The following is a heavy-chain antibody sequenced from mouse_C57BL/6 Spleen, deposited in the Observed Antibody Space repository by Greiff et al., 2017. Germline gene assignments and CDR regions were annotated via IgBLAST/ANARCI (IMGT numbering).Heavy chain of an antibody. J-gene: IGHJ1*03. CDR3: ARESSLDV. CDR2: INPNNGGT. Sequence: EVQLQQSGPELVKPGASVKISCKASGYTFTDYYMNWVKQSHGKSLEWIGDINPNNGGTSYNQKFKGKATLTVDKSSSTAYMELRSLTSEDSAVYYCARESSLDVWGTGTTVTVSS. V-gene: IGHV1-26*01. CDR1: GYTFTDYY.